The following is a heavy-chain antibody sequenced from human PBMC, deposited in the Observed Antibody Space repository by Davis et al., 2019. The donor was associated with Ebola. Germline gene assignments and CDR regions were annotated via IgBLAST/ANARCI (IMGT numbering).Heavy chain of an antibody. V-gene: IGHV1-69*13. CDR2: IIPIFGTP. D-gene: IGHD5-24*01. J-gene: IGHJ3*02. CDR3: ASAVVEMATISAFDI. Sequence: AASVKVSCKASGGTFSSYAISWVRQAPGQGREWMGGIIPIFGTPNYAQKFQGRVTITADESTSTAYMELSSLRSEDTAVYYCASAVVEMATISAFDIWGQGTMVTVSS. CDR1: GGTFSSYA.